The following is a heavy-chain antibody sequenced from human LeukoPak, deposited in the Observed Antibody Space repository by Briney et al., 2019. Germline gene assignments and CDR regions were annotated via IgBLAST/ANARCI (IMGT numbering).Heavy chain of an antibody. Sequence: TGGSLRLSCAASGFTVSSNYMSWVRQAPGKGLDWVSVIYSGGSTYYADSVKGRFTISRDNSKNTLYPQMNSLRAEDTAVYYCARDLAHCSGGSCWVDYWGQGTLVTVSS. D-gene: IGHD2-15*01. J-gene: IGHJ4*02. V-gene: IGHV3-66*01. CDR2: IYSGGST. CDR3: ARDLAHCSGGSCWVDY. CDR1: GFTVSSNY.